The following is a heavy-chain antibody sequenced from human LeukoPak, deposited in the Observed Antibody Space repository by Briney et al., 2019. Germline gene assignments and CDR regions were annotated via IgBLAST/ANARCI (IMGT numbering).Heavy chain of an antibody. CDR1: GGSISSGGYS. CDR3: ARVGPGSPHFDF. CDR2: IYYTGNT. V-gene: IGHV4-30-4*07. D-gene: IGHD3-10*01. Sequence: SETLSLTCALSGGSISSGGYSWSWLRRPPGKGLEWLAYIYYTGNTYSNPSLKSRVTISVDTSKNQFALNMSSVTAADTAIYYCARVGPGSPHFDFWGQGILVTVSS. J-gene: IGHJ4*02.